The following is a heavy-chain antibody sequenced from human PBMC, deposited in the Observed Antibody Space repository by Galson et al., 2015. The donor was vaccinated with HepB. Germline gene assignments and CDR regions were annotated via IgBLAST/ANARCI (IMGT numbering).Heavy chain of an antibody. V-gene: IGHV1-18*04. J-gene: IGHJ2*01. CDR2: ISAYNGNT. D-gene: IGHD6-13*01. CDR3: ARGAIAAAGTSSYWYFDL. CDR1: GYTFTSYG. Sequence: SVKVSCKASGYTFTSYGISWVRQAPGQGLEWMGWISAYNGNTNYAQKLQGRVTMTTDTSTSTAYMELRSLRSDDTAVYYCARGAIAAAGTSSYWYFDLWGRGTLVTVSS.